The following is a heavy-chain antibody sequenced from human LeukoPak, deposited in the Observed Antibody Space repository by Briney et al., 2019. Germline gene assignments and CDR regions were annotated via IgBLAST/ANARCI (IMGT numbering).Heavy chain of an antibody. CDR3: ARFMTISTAMVHRGGFDY. Sequence: PGGSLRLSCAASGFTFSKCAMSWIRQAPGKGLEWVSYISSSSSYTNYADSVKGRFTISRDNAKNSLYLQMNSLRAEDTAVYYCARFMTISTAMVHRGGFDYWGQGTLVTVSS. D-gene: IGHD5-18*01. CDR2: ISSSSSYT. CDR1: GFTFSKCA. J-gene: IGHJ4*02. V-gene: IGHV3-11*06.